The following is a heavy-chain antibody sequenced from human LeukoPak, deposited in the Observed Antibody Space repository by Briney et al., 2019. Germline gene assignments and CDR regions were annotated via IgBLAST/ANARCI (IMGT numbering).Heavy chain of an antibody. V-gene: IGHV4-61*02. CDR3: ASGTDYDFWSGYDY. CDR1: GGSISSGSYY. CDR2: IYTSGST. D-gene: IGHD3-3*01. Sequence: PSQTLSLTCTVSGGSISSGSYYWSWIRQPAGKGLEWIGRIYTSGSTNYNPSLKSRVTISVDTSKNQFSLKLSSVTAADTAVYYCASGTDYDFWSGYDYWGQGTLVTVSS. J-gene: IGHJ4*02.